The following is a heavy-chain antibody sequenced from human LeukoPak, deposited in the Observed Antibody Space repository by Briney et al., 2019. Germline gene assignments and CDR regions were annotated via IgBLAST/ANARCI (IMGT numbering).Heavy chain of an antibody. J-gene: IGHJ4*02. CDR3: ASVNPYSSGWYDLDY. CDR2: MNPNSGNT. D-gene: IGHD6-19*01. V-gene: IGHV1-8*01. CDR1: GYTFTSYD. Sequence: ASVKVSCKASGYTFTSYDINWVRLAAGQGLEWMGCMNPNSGNTGYAQKFQGRVTMTRNTSISTAYMELSSLRSEDTAVYYCASVNPYSSGWYDLDYWGQGTLVTVSS.